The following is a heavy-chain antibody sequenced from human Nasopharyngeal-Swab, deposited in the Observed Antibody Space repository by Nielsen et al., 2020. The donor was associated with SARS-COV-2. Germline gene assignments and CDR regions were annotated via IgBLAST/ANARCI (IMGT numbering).Heavy chain of an antibody. J-gene: IGHJ3*02. CDR1: GFTFDDYA. CDR2: ISWNSGSI. CDR3: AKGQSSGWYATNDAFDI. D-gene: IGHD6-19*01. Sequence: SLKISCAASGFTFDDYAMHWVRQAPGKGLEWVSGISWNSGSIGYADSVKGRFTISRDNAKNSLYLQMNSLRAEDTALYYCAKGQSSGWYATNDAFDIWAKGQWSPSLQ. V-gene: IGHV3-9*01.